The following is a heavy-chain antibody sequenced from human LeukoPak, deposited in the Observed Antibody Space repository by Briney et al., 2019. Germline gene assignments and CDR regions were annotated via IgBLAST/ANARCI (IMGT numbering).Heavy chain of an antibody. CDR1: GYAFSSFY. CDR2: INPRAGST. Sequence: ASAKLSCTASGYAFSSFYMHWGCRAPRQGLGRRVIINPRAGSTSYAQKCQGSVTMARYTSTSTVYMGLGTLRSEDTAVCYCARALPYDSNGYYSVWGQGTTVTVSS. V-gene: IGHV1-46*01. D-gene: IGHD3-22*01. J-gene: IGHJ6*02. CDR3: ARALPYDSNGYYSV.